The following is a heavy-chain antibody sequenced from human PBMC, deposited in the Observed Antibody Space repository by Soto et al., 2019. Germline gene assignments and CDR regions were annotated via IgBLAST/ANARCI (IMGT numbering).Heavy chain of an antibody. V-gene: IGHV1-18*01. J-gene: IGHJ5*02. Sequence: QVQLVQSGAEVKKPGASVKVSCKASGYTFTSYGISWVRQAPGQGLEWMGRSSGYNGNTNYAQKLKGRGTMTTDTSTSTAYLELRSLRSDDTAVYYCARDRGYNWNYGWFDPWGQGTLVTVSS. CDR1: GYTFTSYG. CDR3: ARDRGYNWNYGWFDP. D-gene: IGHD1-7*01. CDR2: SSGYNGNT.